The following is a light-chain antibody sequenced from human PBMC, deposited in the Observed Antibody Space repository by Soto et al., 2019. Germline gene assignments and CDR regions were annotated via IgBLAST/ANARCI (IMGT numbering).Light chain of an antibody. Sequence: QSALTQPASVSGSPGQSITFSCTGTSSDVGGSNSVSWYHHYPGKAPKLILYDVTNRPPGVSNRFSGSKSGNTASLTISGLEAEDEADYYCCSYTSDSTYVFGTGTKLTVL. J-gene: IGLJ1*01. V-gene: IGLV2-14*03. CDR1: SSDVGGSNS. CDR2: DVT. CDR3: CSYTSDSTYV.